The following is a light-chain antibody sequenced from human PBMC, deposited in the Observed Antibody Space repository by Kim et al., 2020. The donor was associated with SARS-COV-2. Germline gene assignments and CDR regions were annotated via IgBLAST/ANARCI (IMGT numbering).Light chain of an antibody. CDR3: QQYGNSPHT. CDR2: GAS. V-gene: IGKV3-20*01. Sequence: PGEIPPLPSSASQRVSRTSLAWYQQTPGQAPRLLIYGASSRATAVPASFSGSVSGTDFTLTITRLEPEDFAVYYCQQYGNSPHTFGQGTKVDIK. CDR1: QRVSRTS. J-gene: IGKJ1*01.